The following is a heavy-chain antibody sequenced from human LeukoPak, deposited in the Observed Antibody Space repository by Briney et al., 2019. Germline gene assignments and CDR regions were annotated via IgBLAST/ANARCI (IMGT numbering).Heavy chain of an antibody. CDR2: IYYSGST. CDR3: ARAGLRSFDY. J-gene: IGHJ4*02. CDR1: GGSISSSSYY. V-gene: IGHV4-39*07. Sequence: SETLSLTCTVSGGSISSSSYYWGWIRQPPGKGLEWIGSIYYSGSTNYNPSLKSRVTISVDTSKNQFSLKLSSVTAADTAVYYCARAGLRSFDYWGQGTLVTVSS. D-gene: IGHD4-17*01.